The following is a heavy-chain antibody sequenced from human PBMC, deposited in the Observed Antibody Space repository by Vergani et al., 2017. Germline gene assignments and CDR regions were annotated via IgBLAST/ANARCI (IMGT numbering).Heavy chain of an antibody. D-gene: IGHD3-10*01. CDR3: ARHRGSGGFFPSSYFYGMDV. CDR2: IHHSGDT. Sequence: QVQLQESGPGLVKPSETLTLTCDVSDSSIMTNPYWGWFRQSPGKGLGWNGCIHHSGDTHYNSSLKSRVSISIVSSSKFSLSLTSVTAADTAIYYCARHRGSGGFFPSSYFYGMDVWGHGTTVTVSS. CDR1: DSSIMTNPY. V-gene: IGHV4-38-2*01. J-gene: IGHJ6*02.